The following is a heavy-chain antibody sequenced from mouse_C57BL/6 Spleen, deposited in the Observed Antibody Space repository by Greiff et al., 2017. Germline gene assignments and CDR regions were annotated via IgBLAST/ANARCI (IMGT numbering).Heavy chain of an antibody. J-gene: IGHJ2*01. CDR3: ARLLRPYFDY. CDR1: GYSITSGYY. D-gene: IGHD1-2*01. CDR2: ISYDGSN. V-gene: IGHV3-6*01. Sequence: ESGPGLVKPSQSLSLTCSVTGYSITSGYYWNWIRQFPGNKLEWMGYISYDGSNNYNPSLKNRISITRDTSKNQFFLKLNSVTTEDTATYYCARLLRPYFDYWGQGTTLTVSS.